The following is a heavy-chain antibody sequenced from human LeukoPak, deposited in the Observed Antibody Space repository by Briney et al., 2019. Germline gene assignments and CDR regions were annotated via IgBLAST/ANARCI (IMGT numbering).Heavy chain of an antibody. V-gene: IGHV3-7*01. Sequence: GGSLRLSCAASGFSFSYSSMSWVRQAPGKGLEWVANIKQDGSEKHYVDSVKGRFTTSRDNAKNSLYLQMNSLRAEDTAVYYCARGGEWFPLDYGMDVWGLGTTVTVSS. CDR2: IKQDGSEK. D-gene: IGHD3-3*01. CDR3: ARGGEWFPLDYGMDV. J-gene: IGHJ6*02. CDR1: GFSFSYSS.